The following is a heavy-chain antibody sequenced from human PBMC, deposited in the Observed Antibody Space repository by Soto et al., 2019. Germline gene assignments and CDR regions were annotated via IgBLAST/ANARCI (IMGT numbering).Heavy chain of an antibody. Sequence: SVTLSVTCTVAGGSIIGGGCYWSWIRQHPGKGLEWIGYIYYSGSTYYNPSLKSRVTISVDTSKNQFSLKLSSVTAADTAVYYCARGLAVAGRTGDAFDIWSQGTMVTVSS. V-gene: IGHV4-31*03. J-gene: IGHJ3*02. D-gene: IGHD6-19*01. CDR1: GGSIIGGGCY. CDR2: IYYSGST. CDR3: ARGLAVAGRTGDAFDI.